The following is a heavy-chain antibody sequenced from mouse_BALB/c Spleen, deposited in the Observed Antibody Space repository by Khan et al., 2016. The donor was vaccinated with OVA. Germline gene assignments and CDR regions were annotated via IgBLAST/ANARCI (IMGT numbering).Heavy chain of an antibody. CDR3: ARGNYYGHYFDY. CDR2: ISYSGVT. J-gene: IGHJ2*01. V-gene: IGHV3-2*02. D-gene: IGHD1-1*01. CDR1: GYSITSGYA. Sequence: EVQLVESGPGLVKPSQSLSLTCTVTGYSITSGYAWNWIRQFPGNKLEWMGYISYSGVTSYTPSLKSRISITRDTSKNQFFLQLNSVTTEDTATYYCARGNYYGHYFDYWGQGTTLTVSS.